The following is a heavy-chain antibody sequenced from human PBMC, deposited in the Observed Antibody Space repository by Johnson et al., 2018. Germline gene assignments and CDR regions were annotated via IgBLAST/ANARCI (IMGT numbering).Heavy chain of an antibody. V-gene: IGHV3-30-3*01. J-gene: IGHJ3*02. D-gene: IGHD6-19*01. CDR3: GREAYSSGRAGIFHI. CDR2: ISHNEIDK. Sequence: QVQLVQSGGGVVQPGTSLRLSCGVSGVTLSTSIMHWVRQAPGKGLEWVALISHNEIDKQYGDSAKDRFTNSRDISKNTGYLQMNSLRVEDTAVYYCGREAYSSGRAGIFHIWGQGTMVTVSS. CDR1: GVTLSTSI.